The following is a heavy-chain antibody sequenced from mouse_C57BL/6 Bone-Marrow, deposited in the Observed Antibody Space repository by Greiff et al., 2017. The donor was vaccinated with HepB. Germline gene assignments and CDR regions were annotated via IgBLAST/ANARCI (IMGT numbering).Heavy chain of an antibody. CDR3: ASFYGSPWFAY. J-gene: IGHJ3*01. CDR2: IWGVGST. D-gene: IGHD2-1*01. V-gene: IGHV2-6*01. Sequence: VMLVESGPGLVAPSQSLSITCTVSGFSLTSYGVDWVRQSPGKGLEWLGVIWGVGSTNYNSALKSRLSISKDNSKSQVFLKMNSLQTDDTAMYYCASFYGSPWFAYWGQGTLVTVSA. CDR1: GFSLTSYG.